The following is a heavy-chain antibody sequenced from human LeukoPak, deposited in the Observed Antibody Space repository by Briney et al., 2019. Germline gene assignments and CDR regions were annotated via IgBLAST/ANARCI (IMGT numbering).Heavy chain of an antibody. CDR2: ISYSGNT. V-gene: IGHV4-31*03. J-gene: IGHJ6*04. Sequence: SQTLSLTCSVSGGAISTAGYYWSWIRQHPGKGLEWIGYISYSGNTYYNPSLKSRVTISVDTSKNQFSLKLSSVTAADTAIYYCARDQSGSGSYTDDYYPMDVWGEGTTVTVSS. D-gene: IGHD3-10*01. CDR3: ARDQSGSGSYTDDYYPMDV. CDR1: GGAISTAGYY.